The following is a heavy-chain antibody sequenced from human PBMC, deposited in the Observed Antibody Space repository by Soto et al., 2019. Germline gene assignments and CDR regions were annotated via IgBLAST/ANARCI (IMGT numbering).Heavy chain of an antibody. D-gene: IGHD2-15*01. Sequence: QVQLVQSGAEVKKPGASVKVSCKASGYTFTSYDINWVRQATGQGLEWMGWMNPNSGNTGYAQKFQGRVTMTRNTSISTAYMELSSLRSEDTAVYYCARFPIVVVVAAQRARGMDVWGQGTTVTVSS. CDR2: MNPNSGNT. V-gene: IGHV1-8*01. CDR3: ARFPIVVVVAAQRARGMDV. CDR1: GYTFTSYD. J-gene: IGHJ6*02.